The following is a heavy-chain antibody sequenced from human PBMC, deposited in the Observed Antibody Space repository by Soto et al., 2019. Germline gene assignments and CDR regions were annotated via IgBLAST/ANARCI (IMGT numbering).Heavy chain of an antibody. CDR3: ARGLYYDSLTGYYKREYYFDY. V-gene: IGHV1-18*04. Sequence: ASVKVSCKASGYTFTSYGISWVRQAPGQGLEWMGWISAYNGNTNYAQKLQGRVTMTTDTSTSTAYMELRSLRSDDTAVYYCARGLYYDSLTGYYKREYYFDYWGQGTLVTVSS. CDR1: GYTFTSYG. CDR2: ISAYNGNT. J-gene: IGHJ4*02. D-gene: IGHD3-9*01.